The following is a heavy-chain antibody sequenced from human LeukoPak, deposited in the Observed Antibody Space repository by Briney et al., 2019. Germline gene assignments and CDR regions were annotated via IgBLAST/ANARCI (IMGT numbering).Heavy chain of an antibody. CDR3: ASVAAAAGKNWFDP. J-gene: IGHJ5*02. Sequence: SETLSLTCTVSGGSISSYYWSWIRQPPGKGLEWIGYIYYSGSTNYSPSLKSRVTISVDTSKNQFSLKLSSVTAADTAVYYCASVAAAAGKNWFDPWGQGTLVTVSS. CDR1: GGSISSYY. CDR2: IYYSGST. D-gene: IGHD6-13*01. V-gene: IGHV4-59*01.